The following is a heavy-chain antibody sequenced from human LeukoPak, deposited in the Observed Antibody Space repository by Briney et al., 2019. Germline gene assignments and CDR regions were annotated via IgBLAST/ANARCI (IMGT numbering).Heavy chain of an antibody. D-gene: IGHD3-10*01. CDR3: VGNYYGSGSYYSEDRY. CDR1: GGSISSTNW. CDR2: IYHSGST. V-gene: IGHV4-4*02. Sequence: SGTLSLTCAVSGGSISSTNWWSWVRQPPGKGLEWIGQIYHSGSTNYNPSLKSRLTISVDKSKNQFSLKLSSVTAADTAVYYCVGNYYGSGSYYSEDRYWGQGTLVTVSS. J-gene: IGHJ4*02.